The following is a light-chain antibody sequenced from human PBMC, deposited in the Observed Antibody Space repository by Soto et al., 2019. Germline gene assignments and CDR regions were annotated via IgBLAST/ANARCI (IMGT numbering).Light chain of an antibody. CDR3: QQCGGSPLFS. CDR2: TTS. Sequence: PGERATLSCTAGESVTSSCLAWYQRKPGQAPRLLIHTTSTRATDIPDRFSGSGSGTDLTLTISRLEPEDFAVYYCQQCGGSPLFSFGPGTKVD. CDR1: ESVTSSC. J-gene: IGKJ3*01. V-gene: IGKV3-20*01.